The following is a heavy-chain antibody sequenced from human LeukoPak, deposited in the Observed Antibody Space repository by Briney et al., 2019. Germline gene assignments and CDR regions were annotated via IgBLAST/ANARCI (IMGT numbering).Heavy chain of an antibody. J-gene: IGHJ3*02. Sequence: PSETLSLTCAVYGGSFSGYYWSWIRQPPGKGLEWIGEINHSGSTNYNPSLKSRVTISVDTSKNQFSLKLSSVTAADTAVYYCARLSTRIAAFDIWGQGTMVTVSS. V-gene: IGHV4-34*01. CDR2: INHSGST. D-gene: IGHD2-15*01. CDR1: GGSFSGYY. CDR3: ARLSTRIAAFDI.